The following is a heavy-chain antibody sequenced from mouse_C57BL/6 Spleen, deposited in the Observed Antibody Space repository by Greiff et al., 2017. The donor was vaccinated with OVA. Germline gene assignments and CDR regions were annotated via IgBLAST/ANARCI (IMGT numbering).Heavy chain of an antibody. CDR3: VRHRLITTVVATEAMDY. Sequence: EVQLMESGGGLVQPKGSLKLSCAASGFSFNTYAMNWVRQAPGKGLEWVARIRSKSNNYATYYADSVKDRFTISRDDSESMLYLQMNNLKTEDTAMYYCVRHRLITTVVATEAMDYWGQGTSVTVSS. D-gene: IGHD1-1*01. J-gene: IGHJ4*01. CDR1: GFSFNTYA. CDR2: IRSKSNNYAT. V-gene: IGHV10-1*01.